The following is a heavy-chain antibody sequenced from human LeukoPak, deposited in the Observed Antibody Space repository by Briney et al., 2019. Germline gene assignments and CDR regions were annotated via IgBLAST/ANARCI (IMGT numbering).Heavy chain of an antibody. CDR3: ARRVNGIAAAYFDY. Sequence: SETLSLTCADYGGSFSGYYWSWIRQPPGKGLEWIGEINHSGSTNYNPSLKSRVTISVDTSKNQFSLKLSSVTAADTAVYYCARRVNGIAAAYFDYWGQGTLVTVSS. CDR2: INHSGST. V-gene: IGHV4-34*01. CDR1: GGSFSGYY. D-gene: IGHD6-13*01. J-gene: IGHJ4*02.